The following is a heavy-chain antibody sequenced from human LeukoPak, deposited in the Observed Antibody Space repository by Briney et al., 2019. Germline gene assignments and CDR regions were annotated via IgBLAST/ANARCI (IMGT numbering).Heavy chain of an antibody. Sequence: GGSLRLSCAASGFTFSSYSMNWVRQAPGKGLEWVSAISGSGRNTYYADSVKGRFTISRDSSKSTLYLQMNSLRADDTAVYYCAKDPVSSGYYSYFDYWGQGALVTVSS. V-gene: IGHV3-23*01. CDR2: ISGSGRNT. CDR1: GFTFSSYS. D-gene: IGHD3-22*01. J-gene: IGHJ4*02. CDR3: AKDPVSSGYYSYFDY.